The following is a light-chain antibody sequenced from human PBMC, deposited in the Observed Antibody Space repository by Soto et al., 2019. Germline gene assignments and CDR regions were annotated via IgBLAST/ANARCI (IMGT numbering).Light chain of an antibody. Sequence: EVMITQSPGTLSVSPGGGATLSCRASQSVSSNLAWYQQKPGQAPRLLIYGASTRDTGIPARFSGSGSGTEFTLTISSLQSEDFAVYYCQQYNNWPRTFGQGTKVDI. CDR2: GAS. V-gene: IGKV3-15*01. CDR1: QSVSSN. J-gene: IGKJ1*01. CDR3: QQYNNWPRT.